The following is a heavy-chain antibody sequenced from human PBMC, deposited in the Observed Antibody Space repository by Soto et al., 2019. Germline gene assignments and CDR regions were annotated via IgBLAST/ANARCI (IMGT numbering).Heavy chain of an antibody. J-gene: IGHJ4*02. CDR3: ARSGYSYGPNPLLY. CDR1: GGSISSGGYY. Sequence: PSETLSLTCTVSGGSISSGGYYWSWIRQHPGKGLEWIGYIYYSGSTYYNPSLKSRVTISVGTSKNQFSLKLSSVTAADTAVYYCARSGYSYGPNPLLYWGQGTLVTV. V-gene: IGHV4-31*03. D-gene: IGHD5-18*01. CDR2: IYYSGST.